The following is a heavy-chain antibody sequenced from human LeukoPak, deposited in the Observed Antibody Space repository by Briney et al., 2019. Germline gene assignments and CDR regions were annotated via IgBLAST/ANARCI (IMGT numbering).Heavy chain of an antibody. V-gene: IGHV1-2*02. CDR1: GYTFTGYY. Sequence: GASVKVSCKASGYTFTGYYMHWVRQAPGQGLEWMGWINPNSGGTNYAQKFQGRVTMTRDTSISTAYMELSRLRSDDTAVYYCARGSALIMYYYDSSGYYSAFDIWGQGTMVTVSS. CDR3: ARGSALIMYYYDSSGYYSAFDI. J-gene: IGHJ3*02. CDR2: INPNSGGT. D-gene: IGHD3-22*01.